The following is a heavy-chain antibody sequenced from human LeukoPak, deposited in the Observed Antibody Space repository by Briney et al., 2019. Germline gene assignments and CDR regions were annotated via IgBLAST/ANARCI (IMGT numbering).Heavy chain of an antibody. J-gene: IGHJ6*02. D-gene: IGHD6-13*01. CDR3: AKGGGYSSSWYRYPAHYGMDV. CDR1: GFTFSSYG. V-gene: IGHV3-30*18. CDR2: ISYDGSNK. Sequence: PPGRSLRLSCAASGFTFSSYGMPWVRQAPGKGLEWVAVISYDGSNKYYADSVKGRFTISRDSSKNTLYLQMNSLRAEDTAVYYCAKGGGYSSSWYRYPAHYGMDVWGQGTTVTVSS.